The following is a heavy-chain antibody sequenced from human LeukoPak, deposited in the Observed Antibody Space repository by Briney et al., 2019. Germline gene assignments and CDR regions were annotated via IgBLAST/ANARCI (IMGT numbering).Heavy chain of an antibody. CDR2: ISSSSSYI. J-gene: IGHJ4*02. D-gene: IGHD3-9*01. CDR1: GFTFSSYS. V-gene: IGHV3-21*01. CDR3: ARAGDILTGYALDY. Sequence: GGSLRLSCAASGFTFSSYSMNWVCQAPGKGLEWVSSISSSSSYIYYADSVKGRFTISRDNAKNSLYLQMNSLRAEDTAVYYCARAGDILTGYALDYWGQGTLVTVSS.